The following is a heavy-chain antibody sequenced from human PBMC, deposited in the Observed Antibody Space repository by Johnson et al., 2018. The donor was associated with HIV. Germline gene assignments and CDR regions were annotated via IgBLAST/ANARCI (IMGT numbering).Heavy chain of an antibody. CDR3: AKELNPRAFDI. CDR2: LSGSGGSP. J-gene: IGHJ3*02. Sequence: VQLVESGGGLVQRGGSLRLSCAASGFTFDDYAMHWVRQAPGKGLEWVSALSGSGGSPYYADSVKGRFTISRDNSKNTLYLQMNSLRAEDTAVYYCAKELNPRAFDIWGQGTMVTVSS. CDR1: GFTFDDYA. V-gene: IGHV3-23*04.